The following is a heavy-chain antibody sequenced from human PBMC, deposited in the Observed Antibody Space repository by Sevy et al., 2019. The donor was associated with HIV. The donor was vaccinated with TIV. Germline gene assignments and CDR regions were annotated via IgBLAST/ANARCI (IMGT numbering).Heavy chain of an antibody. V-gene: IGHV3-48*02. CDR3: ARDRREMYYYDSSGYYYYYYGMDV. CDR1: GFTFSSYS. CDR2: ISSSSSTI. Sequence: GGSLRLSCAASGFTFSSYSMNWVHQAPGKGLEWVSYISSSSSTIYYADSVKGRFTISRDNAKNSLYLQMNSLRDEDTAVYYCARDRREMYYYDSSGYYYYYYGMDVWGQGTTVTVSS. D-gene: IGHD3-22*01. J-gene: IGHJ6*02.